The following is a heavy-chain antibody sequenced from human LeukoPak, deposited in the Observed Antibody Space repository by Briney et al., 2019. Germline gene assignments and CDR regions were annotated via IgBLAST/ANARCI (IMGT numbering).Heavy chain of an antibody. D-gene: IGHD3-10*01. CDR2: ISGSGSTT. V-gene: IGHV3-23*01. Sequence: GGSLRLSCAASGFTFNFYAMSWVRQAPGKGPEWVSGISGSGSTTYYADSVKGRFTISRDNSKNTLYLQMNSLRVEDTAVYYCAKSSGSGPYFYGMDVWGRGTTVTVSS. J-gene: IGHJ6*02. CDR3: AKSSGSGPYFYGMDV. CDR1: GFTFNFYA.